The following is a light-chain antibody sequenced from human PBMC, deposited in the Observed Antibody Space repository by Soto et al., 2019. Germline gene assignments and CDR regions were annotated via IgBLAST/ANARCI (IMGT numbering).Light chain of an antibody. CDR3: AAWDDSLNDYV. J-gene: IGLJ1*01. Sequence: QSVLPQPPSASGTPGQRVTISCSGSSSNIGSNTVNWYQQLPGTAPKLLIYSNNQRPSGVPDRFSGSKSGTSASLAISGLQSEDEADYYCAAWDDSLNDYVFGTGTKVTVL. CDR2: SNN. CDR1: SSNIGSNT. V-gene: IGLV1-44*01.